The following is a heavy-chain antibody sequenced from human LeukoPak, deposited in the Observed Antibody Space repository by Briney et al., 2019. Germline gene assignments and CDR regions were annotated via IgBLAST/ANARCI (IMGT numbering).Heavy chain of an antibody. CDR2: ISSSSSII. CDR1: GFTFSSYN. D-gene: IGHD3-9*01. J-gene: IGHJ4*02. V-gene: IGHV3-48*01. CDR3: ARSLILTGYCLDY. Sequence: GGSLRLSCAASGFTFSSYNMNWVRQAPGKGLEWVSYISSSSSIIYYADSVKGRFTISRDNAKNPLYLQMNSLRAEDTAAYYCARSLILTGYCLDYWGQGTLVTVSS.